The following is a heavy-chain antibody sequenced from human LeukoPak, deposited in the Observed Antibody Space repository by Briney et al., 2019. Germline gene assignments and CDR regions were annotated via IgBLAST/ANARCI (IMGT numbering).Heavy chain of an antibody. CDR2: INPNSGGT. Sequence: ASVKVSCKASGYTFTGYYMHWVRPAPGQGLEWMGWINPNSGGTNYAQKFQGRVTMTRDTSISTAYMELSRLRSDDTAVYYCARVGRTVWFGELPDNWFDPWGQGTLVTVSS. CDR3: ARVGRTVWFGELPDNWFDP. J-gene: IGHJ5*02. CDR1: GYTFTGYY. D-gene: IGHD3-10*01. V-gene: IGHV1-2*02.